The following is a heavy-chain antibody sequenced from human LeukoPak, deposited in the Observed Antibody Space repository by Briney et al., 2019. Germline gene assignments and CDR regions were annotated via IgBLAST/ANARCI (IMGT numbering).Heavy chain of an antibody. CDR2: ISGSGGST. CDR1: GFTFSSYA. CDR3: AKETGYSSSWYGFDY. V-gene: IGHV3-23*01. D-gene: IGHD6-13*01. J-gene: IGHJ4*02. Sequence: GGSLRLSCAASGFTFSSYAMSWVRQAPGKGLEWVSAISGSGGSTYYADSVKGRFTISRDNSKNTLYLQMNSLRAEDTAVYYSAKETGYSSSWYGFDYWGQGTLVTVSS.